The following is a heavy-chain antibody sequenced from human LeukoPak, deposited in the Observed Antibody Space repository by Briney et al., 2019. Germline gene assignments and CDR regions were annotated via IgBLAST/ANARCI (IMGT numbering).Heavy chain of an antibody. CDR1: GYSFTSSW. CDR2: VFPADSDT. D-gene: IGHD3-3*01. CDR3: ARHGGAFDY. V-gene: IGHV5-51*01. Sequence: GESLKISCKGSGYSFTSSWIGWVRQMPGKGLDWMGIVFPADSDTRYSPSFQGQVTFSADKSISTAYLQWSSLKASDSAIYYCARHGGAFDYWGQGTLVTVSS. J-gene: IGHJ4*02.